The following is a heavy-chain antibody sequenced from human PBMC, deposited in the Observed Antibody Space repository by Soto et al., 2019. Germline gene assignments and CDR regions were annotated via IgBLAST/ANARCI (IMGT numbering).Heavy chain of an antibody. CDR3: AYGGYYDSSGYYRFPDYFDY. D-gene: IGHD3-22*01. CDR2: IYHSGST. CDR1: GGSISSGGYS. Sequence: SETLSLTCAVSGGSISSGGYSWSWIRQPPGKGLDWIGYIYHSGSTYYNPSLKSRVTISVDTSKNQFSLKLSSVTAADTAVYYCAYGGYYDSSGYYRFPDYFDYWGQGTLVTVSS. V-gene: IGHV4-30-2*01. J-gene: IGHJ4*02.